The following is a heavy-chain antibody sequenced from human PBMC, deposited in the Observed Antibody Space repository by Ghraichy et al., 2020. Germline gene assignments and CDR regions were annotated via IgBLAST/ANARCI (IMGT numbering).Heavy chain of an antibody. CDR1: GGSFSGYY. V-gene: IGHV4-34*01. Sequence: ESLNISCAVYGGSFSGYYWSWIRQPPGKGLEWIGEINHSGSTNYNPSLKSRVTISVDTSKNQFSLKLSSVTAADTAVYYCARGLRGIAVARQNWYFDLWGRGTLVTVSS. CDR3: ARGLRGIAVARQNWYFDL. CDR2: INHSGST. J-gene: IGHJ2*01. D-gene: IGHD6-19*01.